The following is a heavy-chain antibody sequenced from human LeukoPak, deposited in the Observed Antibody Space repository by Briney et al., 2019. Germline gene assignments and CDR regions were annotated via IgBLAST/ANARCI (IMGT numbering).Heavy chain of an antibody. D-gene: IGHD6-19*01. CDR3: AQRAGAFDI. CDR1: GGSISNYY. J-gene: IGHJ3*02. V-gene: IGHV4-59*12. CDR2: IYYSGST. Sequence: ASETLSLTCTVSGGSISNYYWSWIRQPPGKGLEWIGYIYYSGSTNYNPSLKSRVTISVDKSKNQFSLKLSSVTAADTAVYYCAQRAGAFDIWGQGTMVTVSS.